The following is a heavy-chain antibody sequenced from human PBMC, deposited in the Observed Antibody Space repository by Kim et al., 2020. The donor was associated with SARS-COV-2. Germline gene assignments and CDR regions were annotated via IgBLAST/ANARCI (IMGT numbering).Heavy chain of an antibody. Sequence: GGSLRLSCAASGFTFSSYGMHWVRQAPGKGLEWVAVISYDGSNKYYADSVKGRLTISRDNSKNTLYLQMNSLRAEDTAVYYCAREGYCSSTSCTWTLPTAPYYYYGMDVWGQGTTVTVSS. CDR3: AREGYCSSTSCTWTLPTAPYYYYGMDV. V-gene: IGHV3-33*05. J-gene: IGHJ6*02. CDR2: ISYDGSNK. CDR1: GFTFSSYG. D-gene: IGHD2-2*01.